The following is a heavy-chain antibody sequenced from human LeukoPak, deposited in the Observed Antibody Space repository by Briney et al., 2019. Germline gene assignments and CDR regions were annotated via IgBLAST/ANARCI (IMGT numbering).Heavy chain of an antibody. CDR1: GYTFTSYG. CDR3: ARDLSVVVPAAIGDAFDI. Sequence: ASVKVSCKASGYTFTSYGISWVRQAPGQGLEWMGWISAYNGNTNYAQKLQGRVTMTTDTSTSTAYMELRSLRSDDTAVYYCARDLSVVVPAAIGDAFDIWGQGTMVTVSS. D-gene: IGHD2-2*02. CDR2: ISAYNGNT. J-gene: IGHJ3*02. V-gene: IGHV1-18*01.